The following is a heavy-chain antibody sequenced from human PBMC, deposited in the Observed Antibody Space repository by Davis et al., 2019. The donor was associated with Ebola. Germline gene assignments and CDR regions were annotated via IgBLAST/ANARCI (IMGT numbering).Heavy chain of an antibody. J-gene: IGHJ4*02. CDR2: IRSKDNSYAT. Sequence: GESLKISCAASGFTFSGSAMHWVRQASGKGLEWVGRIRSKDNSYATAYAASVKGRFTISRDDSKNTAYLQMNSLKTEDTAVYYCAKDLAAADTYWGQGTLVTVSS. D-gene: IGHD6-13*01. CDR3: AKDLAAADTY. CDR1: GFTFSGSA. V-gene: IGHV3-73*01.